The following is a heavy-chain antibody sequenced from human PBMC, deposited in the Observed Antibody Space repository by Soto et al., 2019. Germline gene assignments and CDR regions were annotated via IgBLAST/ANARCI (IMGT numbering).Heavy chain of an antibody. V-gene: IGHV1-18*01. J-gene: IGHJ4*02. CDR3: ARVRYDFWRDGYFDY. CDR2: ISAYNGNT. Sequence: ASVKVSCKASGYTFTSYGISWVRQAPGQGLEWMGWISAYNGNTNYAQKLQGRVTMTTDTSTSTAYMELRSLRSDDTAVYYCARVRYDFWRDGYFDYWGQGTLVTVSS. CDR1: GYTFTSYG. D-gene: IGHD3-3*01.